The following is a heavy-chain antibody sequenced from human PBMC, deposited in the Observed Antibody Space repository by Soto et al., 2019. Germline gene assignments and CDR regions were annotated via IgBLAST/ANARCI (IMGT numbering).Heavy chain of an antibody. CDR1: GFTFGSNW. Sequence: GGSLRLSCAASGFTFGSNWMSWVRQAPGKGLEWVANIKRDGSEKYYVDSVKGRFTISRDNAKNTLYLQMNSLRADDTAVYYCASLEWESSGYADYWGQGTQVTVCS. CDR2: IKRDGSEK. D-gene: IGHD5-12*01. J-gene: IGHJ4*02. CDR3: ASLEWESSGYADY. V-gene: IGHV3-7*03.